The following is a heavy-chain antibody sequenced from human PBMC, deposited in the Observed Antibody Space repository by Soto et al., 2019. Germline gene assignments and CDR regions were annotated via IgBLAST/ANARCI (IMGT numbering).Heavy chain of an antibody. CDR1: GGSISIGVYS. CDR2: IYYSGST. Sequence: PSESLSLTCAFSGGSISIGVYSGSWIHQPPGKGLEWIGYIYYSGSTYYNPSLKSRVAISVDTSKNQFSLKLSSVTAADTAVYYCAREGYSRGGSCYSAYWGQGTPVTGSS. V-gene: IGHV4-30-4*01. D-gene: IGHD2-15*01. CDR3: AREGYSRGGSCYSAY. J-gene: IGHJ4*02.